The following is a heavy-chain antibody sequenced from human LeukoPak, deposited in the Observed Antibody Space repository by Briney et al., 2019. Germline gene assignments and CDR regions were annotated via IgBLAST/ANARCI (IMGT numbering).Heavy chain of an antibody. CDR1: GFIFTTYW. Sequence: PGGSLRLSCAASGFIFTTYWMHWVRQAPGKGLVWVSRVKGDGSHTNYAESVTGRFTISGDNAKNTVYLQMNSLRAEDTAVYYCARSEYEYGYGHWGLDVWGQGTTVTVSS. J-gene: IGHJ6*02. CDR2: VKGDGSHT. D-gene: IGHD3-16*01. V-gene: IGHV3-74*01. CDR3: ARSEYEYGYGHWGLDV.